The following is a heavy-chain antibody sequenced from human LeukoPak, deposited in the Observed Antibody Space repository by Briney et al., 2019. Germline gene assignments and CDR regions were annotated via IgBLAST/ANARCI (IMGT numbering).Heavy chain of an antibody. V-gene: IGHV4-59*11. Sequence: SETLSLTCTVSGGPINSHYWSWIRQPPGNGLEWIGYIYYNGNTNYNPSLKSRVTISVDTSKNQFSLKLNSVTAADTAVYYCARSNGYNFHGYFDHWGQGTLVTVSS. CDR2: IYYNGNT. CDR1: GGPINSHY. CDR3: ARSNGYNFHGYFDH. J-gene: IGHJ4*02. D-gene: IGHD5-24*01.